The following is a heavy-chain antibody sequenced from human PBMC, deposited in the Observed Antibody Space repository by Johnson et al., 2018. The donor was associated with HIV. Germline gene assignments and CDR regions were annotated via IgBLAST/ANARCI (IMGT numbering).Heavy chain of an antibody. V-gene: IGHV3-30-3*01. CDR1: GFTFSRYA. CDR2: ISYDGSNK. D-gene: IGHD2-8*01. Sequence: QVQLVESGGGVVQPGRSLRLSCAASGFTFSRYAMHWVRQAPGKGLEWVAVISYDGSNKYYADSVKGRFTISRDNSKNTLYLQMTSLRAEDTAVYYCARDNMVLMGGGSFDIWGQGTMVTVSS. CDR3: ARDNMVLMGGGSFDI. J-gene: IGHJ3*02.